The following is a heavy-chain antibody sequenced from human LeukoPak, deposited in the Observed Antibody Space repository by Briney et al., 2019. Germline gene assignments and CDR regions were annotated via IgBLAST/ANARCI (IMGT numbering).Heavy chain of an antibody. V-gene: IGHV4-4*07. CDR3: VRDRRGTDYYYYMDV. J-gene: IGHJ6*03. D-gene: IGHD3-16*01. CDR2: FYTSGSI. Sequence: SETLSLTCTVSGGFISTYYWSWIRQPAGKGLEWIGRFYTSGSINYNPSLKSRVTMSVDTSKTQFSLKLTSVTAADTAVYYCVRDRRGTDYYYYMDVWGKGTTVTVSS. CDR1: GGFISTYY.